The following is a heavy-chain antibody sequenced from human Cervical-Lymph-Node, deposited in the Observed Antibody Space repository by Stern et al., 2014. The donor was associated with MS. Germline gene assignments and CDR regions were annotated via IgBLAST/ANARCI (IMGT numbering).Heavy chain of an antibody. J-gene: IGHJ4*02. Sequence: VQLVESGVEVKKPGASVKVSCKASGYTFTSYGITWVRQAHGQGLEWVGWISIYNGNTRYAKKFQGRVTMTSDTSTSTAYMELRSLRSDDTAVYYCARGEEYWGQGTLVTVSS. CDR3: ARGEEY. D-gene: IGHD3-16*01. CDR2: ISIYNGNT. CDR1: GYTFTSYG. V-gene: IGHV1-18*01.